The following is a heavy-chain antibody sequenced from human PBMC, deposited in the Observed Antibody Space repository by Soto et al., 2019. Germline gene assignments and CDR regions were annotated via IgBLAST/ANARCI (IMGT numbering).Heavy chain of an antibody. CDR3: TTVVADETLDAEYFQH. CDR1: GFTFSNAW. CDR2: IKSKTDGGTT. D-gene: IGHD5-12*01. J-gene: IGHJ1*01. Sequence: GGSLRLSCAASGFTFSNAWMSWVRQAPGKGLEWVGRIKSKTDGGTTDYAAPVKGRFTISRDDSKNTLYLQMNSLKTEDTAVYYCTTVVADETLDAEYFQHWGQGTLVTVSS. V-gene: IGHV3-15*01.